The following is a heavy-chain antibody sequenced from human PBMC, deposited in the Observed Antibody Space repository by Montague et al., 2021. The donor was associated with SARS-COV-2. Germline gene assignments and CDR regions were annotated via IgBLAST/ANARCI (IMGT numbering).Heavy chain of an antibody. Sequence: CAISGDSVAENSRTWDWNTSAPQTHFECLCRPYYRSKWYNDYAVSVKSRITINPDTSKNQFSLQLNSVTPEDTAVYYCARGDEEQWLVHYYYYGMDVWGQGTTVTVSS. CDR3: ARGDEEQWLVHYYYYGMDV. CDR1: GDSVAENSRT. J-gene: IGHJ6*02. D-gene: IGHD6-19*01. V-gene: IGHV6-1*01. CDR2: PYYRSKWYN.